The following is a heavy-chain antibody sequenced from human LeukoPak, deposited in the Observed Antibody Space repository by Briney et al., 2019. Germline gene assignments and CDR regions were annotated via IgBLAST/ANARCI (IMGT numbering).Heavy chain of an antibody. D-gene: IGHD6-13*01. V-gene: IGHV1-18*01. J-gene: IGHJ6*02. CDR1: GYTFSTYG. CDR2: ISGYNGNK. CDR3: ARDGMEDVRHSSNWLVRYNYYGMDV. Sequence: GASVKVSCKASGYTFSTYGISWVRQAPGQGLEWIGWISGYNGNKKYDQELQDRSTLNRDTSTTTVYMELTSLRSDDTAVYYCARDGMEDVRHSSNWLVRYNYYGMDVWGQGTTVTVSS.